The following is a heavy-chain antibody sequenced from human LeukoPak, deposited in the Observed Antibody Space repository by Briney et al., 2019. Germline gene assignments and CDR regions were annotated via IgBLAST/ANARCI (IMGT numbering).Heavy chain of an antibody. Sequence: GGSLRLSCAASGFTVSSNYMSWVRQAPGKGLERVSVIYSGGSTYYADSVKGRFTISRDNSKNTLYLQMNSLRAEDTAVYYCARVRIAAAGTDWFDPWGQGTLVTVSS. J-gene: IGHJ5*02. V-gene: IGHV3-53*01. CDR3: ARVRIAAAGTDWFDP. CDR2: IYSGGST. D-gene: IGHD6-13*01. CDR1: GFTVSSNY.